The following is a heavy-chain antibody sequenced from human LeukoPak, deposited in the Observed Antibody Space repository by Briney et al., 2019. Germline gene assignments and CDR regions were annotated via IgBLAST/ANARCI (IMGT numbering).Heavy chain of an antibody. CDR1: GGTFSSYA. D-gene: IGHD2-15*01. J-gene: IGHJ5*02. CDR3: ASVDATYNWFDP. CDR2: IIPIFGTA. V-gene: IGHV1-69*05. Sequence: ASVKVSCKASGGTFSSYAISWVRQAPGQGLEWMGGIIPIFGTANYAQKLQGRVTMTTDTSTSTAYMELRSLRSDDTAVYYCASVDATYNWFDPWGQGTLVTVSS.